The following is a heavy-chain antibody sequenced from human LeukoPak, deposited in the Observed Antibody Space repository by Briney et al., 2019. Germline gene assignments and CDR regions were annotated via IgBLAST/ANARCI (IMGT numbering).Heavy chain of an antibody. CDR1: GFTFSSYS. J-gene: IGHJ4*02. D-gene: IGHD2-15*01. CDR2: INYSGTNM. V-gene: IGHV3-21*01. Sequence: GGSLRLSCAASGFTFSSYSMNWVRQAPGKGLEWVSSINYSGTNMYYADSVKGRFTISRDNAKNSLFLQMNSLRPEDTAVYYCVTSGCSGATCYFYFDYWGQGTLVTVSS. CDR3: VTSGCSGATCYFYFDY.